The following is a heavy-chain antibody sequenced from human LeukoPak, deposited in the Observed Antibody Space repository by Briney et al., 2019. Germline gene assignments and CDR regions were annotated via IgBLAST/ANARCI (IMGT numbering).Heavy chain of an antibody. V-gene: IGHV3-23*01. CDR3: ANANYSGSYYFDS. J-gene: IGHJ4*02. Sequence: PGGSLRLSCAASGFTFSRSAMNWVRQAPGKGLEWVSSFSASGGTTYYADSVKGRFTISRDNSKNTLSVQMNSLRAEDTAVYYCANANYSGSYYFDSWGQGTLVNVSS. D-gene: IGHD1-26*01. CDR1: GFTFSRSA. CDR2: FSASGGTT.